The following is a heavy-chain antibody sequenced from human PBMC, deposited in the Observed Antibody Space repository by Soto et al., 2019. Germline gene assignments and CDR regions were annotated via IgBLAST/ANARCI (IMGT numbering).Heavy chain of an antibody. V-gene: IGHV4-59*01. Sequence: QVQLQESGPGLVKPSETLSLTCTVSGGSISTYFWSWIRQPPGQGLEWLGYIYYSGSTNYNPSLKSRVTISVDTSKNQFSLKLNSVTAADTAVYYCARDGFRSGWYTAFDIWGQGTMVTVSS. CDR3: ARDGFRSGWYTAFDI. J-gene: IGHJ3*02. CDR2: IYYSGST. CDR1: GGSISTYF. D-gene: IGHD6-19*01.